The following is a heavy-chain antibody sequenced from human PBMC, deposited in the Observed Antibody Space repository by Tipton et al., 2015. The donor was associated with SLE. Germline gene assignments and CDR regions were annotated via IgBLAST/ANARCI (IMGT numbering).Heavy chain of an antibody. CDR1: GFIFADYA. Sequence: RSLRLSCAASGFIFADYAMHWVRQAPGKGLEWVSGITWNGVDKGYADSVRGRFTISRDNAKNSLYLQMNSLRPKDTAFYYCAKECGTYRPYGMDVWGQGTTVTVSS. D-gene: IGHD1-26*01. CDR2: ITWNGVDK. V-gene: IGHV3-9*01. CDR3: AKECGTYRPYGMDV. J-gene: IGHJ6*02.